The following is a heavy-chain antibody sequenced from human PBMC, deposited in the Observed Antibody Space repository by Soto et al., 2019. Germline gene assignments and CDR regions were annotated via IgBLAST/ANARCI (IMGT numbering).Heavy chain of an antibody. CDR3: AAGDSSLKGLAGY. D-gene: IGHD7-27*01. CDR1: GFTFTSSA. CDR2: IVVGSGNT. J-gene: IGHJ4*02. V-gene: IGHV1-58*01. Sequence: AVKVCCKASGFTFTSSAVQWVRQARGQRLEWIGWIVVGSGNTNYAQKFQERVTITRDMSTSTAYMELSSLRSEDTAVYYCAAGDSSLKGLAGYWGQGTLVTVSS.